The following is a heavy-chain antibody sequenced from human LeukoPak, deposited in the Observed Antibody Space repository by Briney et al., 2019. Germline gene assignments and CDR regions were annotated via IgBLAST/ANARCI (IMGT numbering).Heavy chain of an antibody. CDR1: GDSISSSSYY. CDR2: IYYSGST. V-gene: IGHV4-39*07. J-gene: IGHJ4*02. Sequence: SETLSLTCTVSGDSISSSSYYWGWIRQPPGKGLEWIGTIYYSGSTYYNSSLKSRVTMSLDTSKSQFSLELSSVTAADTAVYYCARGETYNSGYPYFDSWGQGTLVTVSS. CDR3: ARGETYNSGYPYFDS. D-gene: IGHD5-18*01.